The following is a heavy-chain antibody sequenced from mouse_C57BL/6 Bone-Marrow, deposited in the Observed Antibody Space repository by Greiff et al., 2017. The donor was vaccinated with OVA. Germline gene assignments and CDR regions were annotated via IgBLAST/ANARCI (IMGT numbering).Heavy chain of an antibody. J-gene: IGHJ3*01. D-gene: IGHD4-1*01. CDR3: ARLGPFAY. Sequence: QVQLQQSGAELARPGASVKLSCKVSGYTFTSYGISWVKQRTGQGIEWIGEIYPSSGNTYYNEKFKGKATLTADKSSSTAFMEFRSLTSEDSAVYICARLGPFAYWGQGTLVTVSA. V-gene: IGHV1-81*01. CDR2: IYPSSGNT. CDR1: GYTFTSYG.